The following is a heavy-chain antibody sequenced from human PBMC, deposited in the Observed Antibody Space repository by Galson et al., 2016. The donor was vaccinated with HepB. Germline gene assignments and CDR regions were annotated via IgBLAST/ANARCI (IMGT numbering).Heavy chain of an antibody. Sequence: SLRLSCAAFGFTFSIYTMNWVRQAPGKGLEWVSSISSAGGYLYYADSVEGRFTISRDNAKKSLYLQMNSLRVEDTAVYYCARANMAAAGVDFDFWGQGTLVTVSS. CDR2: ISSAGGYL. J-gene: IGHJ4*02. CDR3: ARANMAAAGVDFDF. D-gene: IGHD6-13*01. CDR1: GFTFSIYT. V-gene: IGHV3-21*01.